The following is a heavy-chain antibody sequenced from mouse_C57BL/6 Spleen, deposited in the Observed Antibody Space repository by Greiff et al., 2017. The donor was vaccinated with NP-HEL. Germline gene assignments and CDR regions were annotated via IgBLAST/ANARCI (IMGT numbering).Heavy chain of an antibody. V-gene: IGHV14-4*01. Sequence: EVQLQQSGAELVRPGASVKLSCTASGFNIKDDYMHWVKQRPEQGLEWIGWIDPENGDTEYASKFQGKATITADTSSNTAYLQLSSLTSDDTAVYYCTAYDGYGGFAYWGQGTLVTVSA. J-gene: IGHJ3*01. CDR2: IDPENGDT. CDR1: GFNIKDDY. D-gene: IGHD2-3*01. CDR3: TAYDGYGGFAY.